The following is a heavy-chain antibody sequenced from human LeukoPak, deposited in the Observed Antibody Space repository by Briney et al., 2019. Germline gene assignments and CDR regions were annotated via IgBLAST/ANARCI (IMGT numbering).Heavy chain of an antibody. CDR3: ARGPYYDFWSGLTDHYYYMDV. V-gene: IGHV4-34*01. Sequence: SETPSLTCAVYGGSFSGYYWSWIRQPPGKGLEWIGEINHSGSTNYNPSLKSRVSISVDTSKNQFSLKVSSLTAADTAVYYCARGPYYDFWSGLTDHYYYMDVWGKGTTVTVSS. CDR1: GGSFSGYY. J-gene: IGHJ6*03. CDR2: INHSGST. D-gene: IGHD3-3*01.